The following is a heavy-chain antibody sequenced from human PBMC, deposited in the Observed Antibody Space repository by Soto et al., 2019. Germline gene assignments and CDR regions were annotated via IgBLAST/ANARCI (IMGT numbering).Heavy chain of an antibody. CDR2: TYYRGST. CDR1: GGSISSGGYY. CDR3: ARGQWFGELSNYYYYYGMDV. Sequence: QVQLQESGPGLVKPSQTLSLTCTVSGGSISSGGYYWSWIRQHPGKGLEWIGYTYYRGSTYYNPSLKSLVNMAVNTAKNQFSLKLSSVTAADTAVYYCARGQWFGELSNYYYYYGMDVWGQGATVTVTS. V-gene: IGHV4-31*01. J-gene: IGHJ6*02. D-gene: IGHD3-10*01.